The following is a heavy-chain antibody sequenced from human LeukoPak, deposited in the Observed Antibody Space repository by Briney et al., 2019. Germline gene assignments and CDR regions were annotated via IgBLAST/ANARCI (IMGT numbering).Heavy chain of an antibody. J-gene: IGHJ4*02. V-gene: IGHV3-23*01. CDR2: IIGSGGST. Sequence: PGGSLRLSCAASGFTFSSYAMHWVRQAPGKGLEWVSGIIGSGGSTYYAESVKGRFTISRDNSKSTLYLQINSLRAEDTAVYYCAKEIQIYSSSWYGGADYWGQGTLVTVSS. CDR3: AKEIQIYSSSWYGGADY. CDR1: GFTFSSYA. D-gene: IGHD6-13*01.